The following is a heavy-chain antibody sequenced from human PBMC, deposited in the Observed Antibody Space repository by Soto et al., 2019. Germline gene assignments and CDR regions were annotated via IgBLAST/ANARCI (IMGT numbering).Heavy chain of an antibody. CDR3: ARLEAAAHFDY. V-gene: IGHV3-48*03. J-gene: IGHJ4*02. CDR1: GFTFSSYE. Sequence: GGSLRLSCAASGFTFSSYEMNWVRQAPGKGLEWVSYISSSGSTIYYAASVKGRFTIARDNAKNSLYLRMNSLRAEDTAGYYCARLEAAAHFDYWGQGTLVTVSS. D-gene: IGHD6-13*01. CDR2: ISSSGSTI.